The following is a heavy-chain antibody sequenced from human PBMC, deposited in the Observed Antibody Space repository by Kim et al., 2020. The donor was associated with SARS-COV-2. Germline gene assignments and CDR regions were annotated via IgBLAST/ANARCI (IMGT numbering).Heavy chain of an antibody. J-gene: IGHJ5*02. CDR3: LRDYGCS. CDR2: DGIVK. V-gene: IGHV3-7*01. D-gene: IGHD2-2*03. Sequence: DGIVKQYVDSVKGRFTISRDNAINSLYLQMNSLRVEDTALYYCLRDYGCSWGQGTLVTVSS.